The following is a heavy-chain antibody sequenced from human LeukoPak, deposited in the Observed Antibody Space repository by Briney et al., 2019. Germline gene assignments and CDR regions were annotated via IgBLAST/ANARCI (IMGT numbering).Heavy chain of an antibody. D-gene: IGHD1-26*01. J-gene: IGHJ6*03. CDR2: ISGSGGST. Sequence: GGSLRLSCAASGFTFSSYAMSWVRQAPGKGLEWVSAISGSGGSTYYADSVKCRFTISRDNSKNTLYLQMNSLRAEDTAVYYCAKNSGSNYGYYYYMDVWGKGTTVTVSS. CDR3: AKNSGSNYGYYYYMDV. CDR1: GFTFSSYA. V-gene: IGHV3-23*01.